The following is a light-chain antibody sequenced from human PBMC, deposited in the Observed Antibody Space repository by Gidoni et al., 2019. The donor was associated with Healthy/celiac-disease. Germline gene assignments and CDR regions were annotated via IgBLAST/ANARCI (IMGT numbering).Light chain of an antibody. CDR2: DAS. V-gene: IGKV3-11*01. J-gene: IGKJ3*01. CDR3: QQRSNWPPFT. Sequence: EIVLTQSPATLSGSPGERATLSCRACQRVSSYLAWYQQKPGQAPRLLIYDASNRATCLPARFPGSVSGTDFTLTFSSLDPEDFAVYYCQQRSNWPPFTFGPGTKVDIK. CDR1: QRVSSY.